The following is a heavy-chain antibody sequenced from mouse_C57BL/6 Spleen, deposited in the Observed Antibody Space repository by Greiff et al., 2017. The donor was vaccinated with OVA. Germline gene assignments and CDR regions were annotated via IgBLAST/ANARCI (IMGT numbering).Heavy chain of an antibody. D-gene: IGHD2-4*01. V-gene: IGHV5-6*02. CDR1: GFTFSSYG. Sequence: DVMLVESGGDLVKPGGSLKLSCAASGFTFSSYGMSWVRQTPDKRLEWVATISSGGSYTYYPDSVKGRFTISRDNAKNTLYLQMSSLKSEDTAMDYCARDYDVLWFAYWGQGTLVTVSA. CDR3: ARDYDVLWFAY. J-gene: IGHJ3*01. CDR2: ISSGGSYT.